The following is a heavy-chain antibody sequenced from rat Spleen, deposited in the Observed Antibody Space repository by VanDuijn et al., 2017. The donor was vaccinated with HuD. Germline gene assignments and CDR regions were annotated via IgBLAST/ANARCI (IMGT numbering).Heavy chain of an antibody. J-gene: IGHJ2*01. Sequence: EVQLVESGGGLVQPGRSLKISCAASGFTLSDYVMHWIRQAPTKGLEWVTSISPSGATTNYRDSVRGRFTISRDNAKSTLYLQMNSLRSEDTATYYCTRDPGSPFDYWGQGVMVTVSS. V-gene: IGHV5-19*01. CDR1: GFTLSDYV. CDR2: ISPSGATT. D-gene: IGHD1-4*01. CDR3: TRDPGSPFDY.